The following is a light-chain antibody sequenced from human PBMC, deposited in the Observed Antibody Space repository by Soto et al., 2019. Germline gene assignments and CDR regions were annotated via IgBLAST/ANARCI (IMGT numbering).Light chain of an antibody. V-gene: IGLV2-8*01. Sequence: QSALTHPVSESGSSGQSASISCTGTSSDVGGYNYVSWYQQHPGKAPKLMIYEVSKRPSGVPDRVSGSKSGNTASLTVSGLQAEDEADYYCSSYAVSNNLNVFGTGTKVTVL. CDR1: SSDVGGYNY. J-gene: IGLJ1*01. CDR3: SSYAVSNNLNV. CDR2: EVS.